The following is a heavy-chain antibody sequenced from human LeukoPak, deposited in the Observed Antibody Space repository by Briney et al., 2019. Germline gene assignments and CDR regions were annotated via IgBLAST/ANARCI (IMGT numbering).Heavy chain of an antibody. D-gene: IGHD2-2*01. J-gene: IGHJ5*02. CDR2: IYHSGST. Sequence: SETLSLTCAVSGGSINSGGYSWSWIRQPPGTGLEWIGYIYHSGSTYYNPSLKSRVTISVDKSKNQFSLKLSSVTAADTAVYYCARVSQLLYWFDPWGQGTLVTVSS. CDR1: GGSINSGGYS. V-gene: IGHV4-30-2*01. CDR3: ARVSQLLYWFDP.